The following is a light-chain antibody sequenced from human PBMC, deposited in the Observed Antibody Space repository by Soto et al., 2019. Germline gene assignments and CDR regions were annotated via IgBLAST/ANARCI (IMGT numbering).Light chain of an antibody. CDR3: QQYNSYWT. Sequence: DIQMTQSPSSLSASVVDRVAITCRASQTISSYLNWYQQKPGKAPKLLIYAASSLQSGVPSRFSGSGSGTEFTLTISSLQPDDFATYYCQQYNSYWTFGHGTKVDI. CDR1: QTISSY. J-gene: IGKJ1*01. V-gene: IGKV1-39*01. CDR2: AAS.